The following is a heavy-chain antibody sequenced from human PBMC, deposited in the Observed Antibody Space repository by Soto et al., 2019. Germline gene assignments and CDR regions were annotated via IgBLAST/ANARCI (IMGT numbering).Heavy chain of an antibody. J-gene: IGHJ4*02. CDR1: GFTFSSYE. CDR3: AKYCSSDVCFDY. Sequence: AGGSLRLSCAASGFTFSSYEMNWVRQAPGKGLEWVSYISSSGSTIYYADSVKGRFTISRDNAKNSLYLQMSSLRDEDTAVYYCAKYCSSDVCFDYWGQGTLVTVSS. V-gene: IGHV3-48*03. CDR2: ISSSGSTI. D-gene: IGHD2-8*01.